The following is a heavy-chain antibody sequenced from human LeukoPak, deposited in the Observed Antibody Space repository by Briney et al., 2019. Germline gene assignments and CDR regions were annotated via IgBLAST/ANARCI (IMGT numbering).Heavy chain of an antibody. Sequence: GGFLRLSCAVSGLTFNNYAMSWVRQAPGKGLEWVSAISKSGDHTYYAASAKGRFTIYRDNSKNTQYLQMNSLRAEDTAVYYCARAANYYGSGSLRSFYYYYYYGMDVWGQGTTVTVSS. CDR2: ISKSGDHT. CDR3: ARAANYYGSGSLRSFYYYYYYGMDV. CDR1: GLTFNNYA. J-gene: IGHJ6*02. V-gene: IGHV3-23*01. D-gene: IGHD3-10*01.